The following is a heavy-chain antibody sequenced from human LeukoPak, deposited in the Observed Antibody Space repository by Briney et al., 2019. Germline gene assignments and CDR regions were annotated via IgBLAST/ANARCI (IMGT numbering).Heavy chain of an antibody. CDR3: AKDIGGGWNEYYFDH. Sequence: GGSLRLSCSASGFTFDNYAMHWVRQAPGKGLGWVSLIRWDGGRTYYADSAEGRFTITRDNSKKSLYLEMNSLRPEDTAVYFCAKDIGGGWNEYYFDHWGQGTLVTVSS. CDR1: GFTFDNYA. D-gene: IGHD1-1*01. CDR2: IRWDGGRT. V-gene: IGHV3-43D*03. J-gene: IGHJ4*02.